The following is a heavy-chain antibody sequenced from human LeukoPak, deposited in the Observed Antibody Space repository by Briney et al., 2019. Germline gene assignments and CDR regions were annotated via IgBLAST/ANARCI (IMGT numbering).Heavy chain of an antibody. D-gene: IGHD3-16*02. Sequence: GGSLRLSCAASGFTFSGSAMHWVRQASGKGLEWVGRIRSKANSYATAYAASVKGRFTISRDDSKNTAYLQMNSLKTEDTAVYYCTSHYDYVWGSYRYTPYFDYWGQGTLVTVSS. CDR2: IRSKANSYAT. V-gene: IGHV3-73*01. J-gene: IGHJ4*02. CDR1: GFTFSGSA. CDR3: TSHYDYVWGSYRYTPYFDY.